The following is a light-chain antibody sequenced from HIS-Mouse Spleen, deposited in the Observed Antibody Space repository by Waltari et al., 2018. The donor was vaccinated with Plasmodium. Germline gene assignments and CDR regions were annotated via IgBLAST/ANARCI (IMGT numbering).Light chain of an antibody. Sequence: QSVLTQPPSASGTPGQRVTISCSGSSSHIGRNTVNWYQQLPGTSPKLLIYSNNPRPSGVPDRFSGSKSGTSASLAISGLQSEDEADYYCAAWDDSLNGVVFGGGTKLTVL. CDR2: SNN. V-gene: IGLV1-44*01. CDR1: SSHIGRNT. J-gene: IGLJ2*01. CDR3: AAWDDSLNGVV.